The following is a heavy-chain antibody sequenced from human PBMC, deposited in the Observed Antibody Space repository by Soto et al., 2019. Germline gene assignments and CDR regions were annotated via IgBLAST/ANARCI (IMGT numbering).Heavy chain of an antibody. V-gene: IGHV4-39*01. CDR1: GGSISSSSYY. D-gene: IGHD6-19*01. J-gene: IGHJ6*03. CDR3: ASADSSGWQNYYYYYYMDV. CDR2: IYYSGST. Sequence: SETLSLTCTVSGGSISSSSYYWGWIRQPPGKGLEWIGSIYYSGSTYYNPSLKSRVTISVDTSKNQFSLKLSSVTAADTAVYYCASADSSGWQNYYYYYYMDVWGKGTTVTV.